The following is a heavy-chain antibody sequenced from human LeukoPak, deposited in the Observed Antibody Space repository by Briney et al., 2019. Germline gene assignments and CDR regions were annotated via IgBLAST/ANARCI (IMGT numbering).Heavy chain of an antibody. CDR2: IYYSGST. D-gene: IGHD3-22*01. CDR1: GGSISSYY. CDR3: ARVRWNYYDSSGYYVDGAFDI. V-gene: IGHV4-59*01. Sequence: SETLSLTCTVSGGSISSYYWSWIRQPPGKGLEWIGYIYYSGSTNYNPSLKSRVTISVDTSKNQFSLKLSSVTAADTAVYYCARVRWNYYDSSGYYVDGAFDIWGQGTMVTVSS. J-gene: IGHJ3*02.